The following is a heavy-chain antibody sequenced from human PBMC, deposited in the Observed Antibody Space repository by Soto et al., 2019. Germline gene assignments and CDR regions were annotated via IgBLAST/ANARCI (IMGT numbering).Heavy chain of an antibody. V-gene: IGHV3-23*01. CDR3: ARGGGYYYDSSGYYSN. Sequence: GGSLRLSCAASGFTFSSYAMNWVRQAPGKGLEWVSAISGSGGSTFYADSVKGRFTISRDNSKNTLYLQMNSLRAEDMAVYYCARGGGYYYDSSGYYSNWGQGTLVTVSS. CDR1: GFTFSSYA. D-gene: IGHD3-22*01. J-gene: IGHJ4*02. CDR2: ISGSGGST.